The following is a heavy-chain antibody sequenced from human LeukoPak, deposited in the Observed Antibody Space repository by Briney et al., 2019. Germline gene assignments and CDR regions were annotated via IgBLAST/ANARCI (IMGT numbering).Heavy chain of an antibody. V-gene: IGHV1-2*06. J-gene: IGHJ5*02. CDR2: INPDSGGT. D-gene: IGHD2-15*01. Sequence: ASVKVSCKASGYTFTGHYMHWVRQAPGQGLEWMGRINPDSGGTNYAQNFQDRVTMSRDTASSTAYMELSRLRSDDTAVYYCAVVVAATNRYGWFDPWGQGTLVTVSS. CDR1: GYTFTGHY. CDR3: AVVVAATNRYGWFDP.